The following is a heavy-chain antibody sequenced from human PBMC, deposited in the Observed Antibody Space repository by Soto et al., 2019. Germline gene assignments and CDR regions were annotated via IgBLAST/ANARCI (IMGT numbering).Heavy chain of an antibody. CDR3: RVAAGGGPNYYYDGMDV. D-gene: IGHD6-13*01. CDR1: GYRFTSYG. CDR2: ISAYNNDT. V-gene: IGHV1-18*04. Sequence: VQLVQSGAEVKKPGASVKVSCKAPGYRFTSYGIIWVRQAPGQGLEWMGWISAYNNDTNLSQNFHGRVTMTTDPSTNTVYMELRRLTFDDTAVYFCRVAAGGGPNYYYDGMDVWGQGTMVTVSS. J-gene: IGHJ6*02.